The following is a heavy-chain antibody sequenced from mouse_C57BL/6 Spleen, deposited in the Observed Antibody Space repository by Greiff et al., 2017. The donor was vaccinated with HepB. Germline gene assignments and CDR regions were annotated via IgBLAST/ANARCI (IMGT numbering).Heavy chain of an antibody. CDR3: AKGGTVVATSYFDV. V-gene: IGHV2-5*01. Sequence: VQVVESGPGLVQPSQSLSITCTVSGFSLTSYGVHWVRQSPGKGLEWLGVIWRGGSTDYNAAFMSRLSITKDNSKSQVFFKMNSLQADDTAIYYCAKGGTVVATSYFDVWGTGTTVTVSS. CDR2: IWRGGST. D-gene: IGHD1-1*01. CDR1: GFSLTSYG. J-gene: IGHJ1*03.